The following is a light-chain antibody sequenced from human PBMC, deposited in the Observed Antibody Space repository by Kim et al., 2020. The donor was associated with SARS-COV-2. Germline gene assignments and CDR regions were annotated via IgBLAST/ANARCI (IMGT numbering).Light chain of an antibody. CDR1: SSNIGNNY. CDR2: DNN. V-gene: IGLV1-51*01. J-gene: IGLJ3*02. CDR3: GTWDSSLSAGWV. Sequence: QKVTSSCSGSSSNIGNNYVSWYQQLPGTAPKLLIYDNNKRPSGIPDRFSGSKSGTSATLGITGLQTGDEADYFCGTWDSSLSAGWVFGGGTQLTVL.